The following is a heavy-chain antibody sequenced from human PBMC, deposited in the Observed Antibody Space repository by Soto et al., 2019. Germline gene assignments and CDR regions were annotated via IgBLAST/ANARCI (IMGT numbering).Heavy chain of an antibody. Sequence: QVQLVESGGGVVQPGKSLRLSCAASGFSFSDYGIHWVRQAPGKGLEWVALIWYDGSKKYYADSVKGRFTVSRDNINSTLYLEMNSLRVEDSAVYYCAREGAVAGSQDFWGQGTLVTVSS. J-gene: IGHJ4*02. CDR3: AREGAVAGSQDF. CDR1: GFSFSDYG. V-gene: IGHV3-33*01. CDR2: IWYDGSKK. D-gene: IGHD6-19*01.